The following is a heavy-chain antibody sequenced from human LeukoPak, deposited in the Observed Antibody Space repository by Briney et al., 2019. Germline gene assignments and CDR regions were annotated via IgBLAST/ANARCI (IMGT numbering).Heavy chain of an antibody. J-gene: IGHJ3*02. V-gene: IGHV3-30*02. CDR2: IRYDGSNK. CDR3: AKEHLTIGSDAFDI. CDR1: GFTFSSYG. Sequence: GGSLRLSCAASGFTFSSYGMHWVRQAPGKGLEWVAFIRYDGSNKYYADSAKGRFTISRDNSKNTLYLQMNSLRAEDTAVYYCAKEHLTIGSDAFDIWGQGTMVTVSS. D-gene: IGHD3-9*01.